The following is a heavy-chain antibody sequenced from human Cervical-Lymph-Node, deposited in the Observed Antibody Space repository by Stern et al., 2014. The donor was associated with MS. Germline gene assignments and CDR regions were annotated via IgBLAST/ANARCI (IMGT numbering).Heavy chain of an antibody. CDR3: ARDQGFQLMNS. CDR1: GDSISNDNW. V-gene: IGHV4-4*02. J-gene: IGHJ4*02. D-gene: IGHD2-2*01. CDR2: VYHTGSA. Sequence: VQLVESGPGLVRPSGTLSLTCAVSGDSISNDNWWSWVRQPPGKGLEWIGDVYHTGSANYDPSLKSRVTISVDKSKNQFSLRLTSMTAADTAVYYCARDQGFQLMNSWGQGTLVIVSS.